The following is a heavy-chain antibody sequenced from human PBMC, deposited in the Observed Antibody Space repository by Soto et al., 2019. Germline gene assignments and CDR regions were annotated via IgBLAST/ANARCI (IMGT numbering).Heavy chain of an antibody. D-gene: IGHD4-17*01. V-gene: IGHV3-30*03. CDR3: AIIPPTTVDY. Sequence: QVQLVESGGGVVQPGRSLRLSCAASGFTFSNYDMHWVRQAPGKGLEWVAAISYDGSNRYYADSVKGRFTISRDISKNTLYLQMNSLRLEDTAMYYCAIIPPTTVDYRGQGTLVTVFS. J-gene: IGHJ4*02. CDR1: GFTFSNYD. CDR2: ISYDGSNR.